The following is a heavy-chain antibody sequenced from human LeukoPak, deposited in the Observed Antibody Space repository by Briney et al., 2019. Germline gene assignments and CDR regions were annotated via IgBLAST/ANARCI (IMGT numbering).Heavy chain of an antibody. CDR1: GFTVSSNY. V-gene: IGHV3-53*01. CDR2: IYSGGST. J-gene: IGHJ4*02. Sequence: PGGSLRLSCAASGFTVSSNYMSWVRQAPGKGLEWVSVIYSGGSTYYADSVKGRFTISRDNSKNTLYLQMNSLRAEDTAVYYCARVRVPAAMGEYYFDCWGQGTLVTVSS. D-gene: IGHD2-2*01. CDR3: ARVRVPAAMGEYYFDC.